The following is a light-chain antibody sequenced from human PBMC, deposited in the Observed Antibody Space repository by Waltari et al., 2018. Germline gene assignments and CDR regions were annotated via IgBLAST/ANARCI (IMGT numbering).Light chain of an antibody. CDR1: QSVLYSSNNKNY. CDR2: WAS. CDR3: QQYYTTPLT. J-gene: IGKJ4*01. V-gene: IGKV4-1*01. Sequence: DIVMTQSPDSMTVSLGERATINYRSSQSVLYSSNNKNYLAWYQQKPGQAPKLLIYWASTREFGVPDRFSGSGSGTDFSLTISSLQAEDVAIYYCQQYYTTPLTFGGGTKVQIK.